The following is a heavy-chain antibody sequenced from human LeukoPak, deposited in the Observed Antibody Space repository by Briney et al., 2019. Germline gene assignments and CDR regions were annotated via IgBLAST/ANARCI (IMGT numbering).Heavy chain of an antibody. CDR1: GFTFDDYA. CDR3: ARVPFLYDYVTYGMDV. Sequence: PGRSLRLSCAASGFTFDDYAMHWVRQAPGKGLEWVSGISWNSGSIGYADSVMGRFTISRDNAKNSLYLQMNSLRAEDTAVYYCARVPFLYDYVTYGMDVWGQGTTVTVSS. J-gene: IGHJ6*02. CDR2: ISWNSGSI. V-gene: IGHV3-9*01. D-gene: IGHD3-16*01.